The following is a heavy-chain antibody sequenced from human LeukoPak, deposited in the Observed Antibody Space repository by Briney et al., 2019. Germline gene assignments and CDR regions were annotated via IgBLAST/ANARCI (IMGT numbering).Heavy chain of an antibody. Sequence: GGSLRLSCAASGFTFSNYAMSRVRQAPGKGLEWVSAISGSDGSTNYADSVKGRFTISRDNSKNTLYLQMNSLRAEDTAVYYCARRAGAYSHPYDYWGQGTLVTVSS. CDR3: ARRAGAYSHPYDY. CDR1: GFTFSNYA. J-gene: IGHJ4*02. D-gene: IGHD4/OR15-4a*01. V-gene: IGHV3-23*01. CDR2: ISGSDGST.